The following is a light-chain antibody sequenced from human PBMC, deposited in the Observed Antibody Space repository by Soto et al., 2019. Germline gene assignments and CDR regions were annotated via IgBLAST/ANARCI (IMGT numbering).Light chain of an antibody. CDR1: SSNIGAGYD. CDR3: QSYDSSLSGHYV. CDR2: GNS. V-gene: IGLV1-40*01. Sequence: QSVLTQPPSVSGAPGQRVTISCTGSSSNIGAGYDVHWYQQLPGTAPKLLIYGNSNRPSGVPDRFSGSKSGTSASLAITGLQAEDEAGYYCQSYDSSLSGHYVFGTGTRSPS. J-gene: IGLJ1*01.